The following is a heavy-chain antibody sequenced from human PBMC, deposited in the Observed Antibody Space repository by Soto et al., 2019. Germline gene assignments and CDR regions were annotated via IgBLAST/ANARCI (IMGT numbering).Heavy chain of an antibody. J-gene: IGHJ6*02. D-gene: IGHD2-2*02. Sequence: EVQLVESGGGLVKPGGSLRLSCAASGFTFSSYSMNWVRQAPGKGLEWVSSISSSSSYIYYADSVKGRFTISRDNAKNSLYLQMNSLRAEDTAVYYCARELPAAITGYYYGMDVWGQGTMVTVSS. CDR3: ARELPAAITGYYYGMDV. CDR2: ISSSSSYI. CDR1: GFTFSSYS. V-gene: IGHV3-21*01.